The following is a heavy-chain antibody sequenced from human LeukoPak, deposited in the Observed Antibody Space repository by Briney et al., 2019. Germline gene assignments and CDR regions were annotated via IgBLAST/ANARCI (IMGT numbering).Heavy chain of an antibody. CDR3: ARQGTVTRTLDY. J-gene: IGHJ4*02. V-gene: IGHV4-39*01. Sequence: GSLRLSCAASGFTFSSYAMSWIRQPPGKGLEWIGSIYYSGSTYYNPSLKSRVTISVDTSKNQFSLKLSSVTAADTAVYCCARQGTVTRTLDYWGQGTLVTVSS. CDR1: GFTFSSYA. CDR2: IYYSGST. D-gene: IGHD4-17*01.